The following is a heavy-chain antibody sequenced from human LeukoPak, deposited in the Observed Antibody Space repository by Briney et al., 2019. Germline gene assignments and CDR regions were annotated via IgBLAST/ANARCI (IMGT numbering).Heavy chain of an antibody. CDR2: INPNSGGT. J-gene: IGHJ5*02. V-gene: IGHV1-2*02. Sequence: ASVKVSCKASGYTFTGYDMHWVRQAPGQGLEWMGWINPNSGGTNYAQKFQGRVTMTRDTSISTAYMELSRLRSDDTAVYYCARGRYCSGGSCYSGWFDPWGQGTLVTVSS. D-gene: IGHD2-15*01. CDR1: GYTFTGYD. CDR3: ARGRYCSGGSCYSGWFDP.